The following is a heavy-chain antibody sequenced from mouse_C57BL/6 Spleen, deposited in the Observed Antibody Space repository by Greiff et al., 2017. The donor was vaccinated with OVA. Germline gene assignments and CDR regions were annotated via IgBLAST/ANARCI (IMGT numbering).Heavy chain of an antibody. V-gene: IGHV5-6*02. CDR2: ISRGGSYT. Sequence: EVKLVESGGDLVKPGGSLKLSCAASGFTFSSYGMSWVRQTPDKRLEWVATISRGGSYTYYTDSVKGRFTISRDNAKNTLYLQMSSLKSEDTAKYYCARHPPNYYGSNYSHCFDYWGQGTTLTVSS. D-gene: IGHD1-1*01. CDR3: ARHPPNYYGSNYSHCFDY. CDR1: GFTFSSYG. J-gene: IGHJ2*01.